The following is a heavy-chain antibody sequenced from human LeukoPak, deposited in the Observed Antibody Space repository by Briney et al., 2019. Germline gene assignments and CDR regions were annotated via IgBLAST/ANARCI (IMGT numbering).Heavy chain of an antibody. CDR1: GVTFSGYY. V-gene: IGHV4-34*01. CDR2: INHSGST. Sequence: PSETLSLTCAAYGVTFSGYYWSWLRQPPGKGLEWLGEINHSGSTYYKPSLKSRVTISVDTSKNQFSLKLSSVTAADTSVYYCARVEYCSSTSCYSPNWFEPCGQGTLVTVSS. J-gene: IGHJ5*02. CDR3: ARVEYCSSTSCYSPNWFEP. D-gene: IGHD2-2*02.